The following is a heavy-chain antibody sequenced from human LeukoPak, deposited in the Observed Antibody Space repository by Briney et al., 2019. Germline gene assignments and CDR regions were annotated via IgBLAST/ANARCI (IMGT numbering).Heavy chain of an antibody. CDR2: IYPGDSDT. Sequence: HGESLKFSCKGSGYSFTSYWIGWVRQMPGKGLEWMGIIYPGDSDTRYSPSFQGQVTISVDKSIRNAYLQWSSLKASDTATYYCARQDAPKHWFDPWGQGTLVTVSS. V-gene: IGHV5-51*01. CDR3: ARQDAPKHWFDP. J-gene: IGHJ5*02. D-gene: IGHD2-8*01. CDR1: GYSFTSYW.